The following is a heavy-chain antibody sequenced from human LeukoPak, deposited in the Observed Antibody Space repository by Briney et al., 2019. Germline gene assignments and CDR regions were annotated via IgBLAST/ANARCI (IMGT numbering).Heavy chain of an antibody. Sequence: PGGSLRLSRAASGLRFRNYGMHWVRQAPGKGLEWVAVIWYDGSNQYYVDSVKGRFTVSRDNAKNTLYLQMNSLRAEDTAVYYCATDRNSGKYYDYWGQGTLVTVSS. CDR1: GLRFRNYG. D-gene: IGHD1-26*01. CDR2: IWYDGSNQ. CDR3: ATDRNSGKYYDY. J-gene: IGHJ4*02. V-gene: IGHV3-33*01.